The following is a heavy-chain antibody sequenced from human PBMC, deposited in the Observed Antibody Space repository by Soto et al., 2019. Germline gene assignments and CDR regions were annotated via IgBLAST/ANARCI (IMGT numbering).Heavy chain of an antibody. CDR2: IKQDGSEK. CDR3: ATSRTFDY. V-gene: IGHV3-7*01. CDR1: GFTYSSYW. Sequence: GGSLRLSGVVSGFTYSSYWMNWVRQAPGKGLEWVANIKQDGSEKYYVDSANGRFTISQDNAKNSLYLQMNSLSAEDTAIYYCATSRTFDYWGQGTLVTVSS. J-gene: IGHJ4*02. D-gene: IGHD6-13*01.